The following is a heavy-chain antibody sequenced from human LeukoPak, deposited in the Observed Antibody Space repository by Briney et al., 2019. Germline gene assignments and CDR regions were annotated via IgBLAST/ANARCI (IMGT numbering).Heavy chain of an antibody. D-gene: IGHD3-10*01. J-gene: IGHJ6*04. CDR1: GFTFSSYE. CDR3: ARESTLGFGELFRYHYGMDV. V-gene: IGHV3-48*03. CDR2: ISSSGSTI. Sequence: GGSLRLSCAASGFTFSSYEMNWVRQAPGKGLEWVSYISSSGSTIYYADSVKGRFTISRDNAKNSLYLQMNSLRAEDTAVYYCARESTLGFGELFRYHYGMDVWGKGTTVTVSS.